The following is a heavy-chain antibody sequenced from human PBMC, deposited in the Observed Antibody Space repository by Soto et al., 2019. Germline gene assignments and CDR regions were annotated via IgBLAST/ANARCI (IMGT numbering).Heavy chain of an antibody. D-gene: IGHD3-10*01. CDR3: ARQLGRGWFAP. V-gene: IGHV4-39*01. Sequence: PSETLSLTCPVSGDAVGSPAYWWAWIRQPPGEGLEWIGSIYSSGSTYYKPSLQSRVTISVDTSKNEFPLKLYFVTDTDTAVYYCARQLGRGWFAPWGQGTLVTVSS. CDR2: IYSSGST. J-gene: IGHJ5*02. CDR1: GDAVGSPAYW.